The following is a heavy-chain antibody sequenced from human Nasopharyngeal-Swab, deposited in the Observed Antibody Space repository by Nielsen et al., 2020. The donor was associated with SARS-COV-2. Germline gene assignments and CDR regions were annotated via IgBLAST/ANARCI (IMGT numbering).Heavy chain of an antibody. Sequence: GESLKISCAASGFTFSSYAMSWVRQAPGKGLEWVSAISGSGGSTYYADSVKGRFTISRDNSKNTLYLQMNSLRAEDTAVYYCAKVSLGIVGAMGRLDYWGQGTLVTVSS. CDR1: GFTFSSYA. CDR3: AKVSLGIVGAMGRLDY. CDR2: ISGSGGST. V-gene: IGHV3-23*01. D-gene: IGHD1-26*01. J-gene: IGHJ4*02.